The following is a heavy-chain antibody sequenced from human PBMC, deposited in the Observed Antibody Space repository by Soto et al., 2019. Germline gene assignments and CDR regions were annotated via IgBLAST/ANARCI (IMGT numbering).Heavy chain of an antibody. CDR3: TTDWGGPYCSRPLCGY. CDR1: GFTFSNAW. J-gene: IGHJ4*02. CDR2: IKSKTDGGTT. Sequence: GGSMRLSCAASGFTFSNAWMSWVRQAPGKELEWVGRIKSKTDGGTTDYAAPVKGRFTISRDDSKNTLYLQMNSLKTEDTAVYYCTTDWGGPYCSRPLCGYWGQGTLVTVSS. D-gene: IGHD2-2*01. V-gene: IGHV3-15*01.